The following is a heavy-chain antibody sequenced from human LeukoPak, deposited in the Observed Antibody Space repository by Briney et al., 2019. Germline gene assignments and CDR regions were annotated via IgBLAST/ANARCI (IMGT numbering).Heavy chain of an antibody. D-gene: IGHD3-9*01. CDR1: GGSISSYY. CDR3: ARGRYSAGDNWFDP. J-gene: IGHJ5*02. CDR2: IYYTGST. Sequence: PSETLSLTCTVSGGSISSYYWSWIRQPPGKGLEWIGYIYYTGSTNYNPSLKSRVTISGDTPKNQLSLKLSSVTAADTAVYYCARGRYSAGDNWFDPWGQGTLVTVSS. V-gene: IGHV4-59*01.